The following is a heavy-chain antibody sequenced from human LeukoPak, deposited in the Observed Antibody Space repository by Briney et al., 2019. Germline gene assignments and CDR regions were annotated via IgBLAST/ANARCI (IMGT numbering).Heavy chain of an antibody. V-gene: IGHV4-34*01. D-gene: IGHD5-24*01. CDR1: GGSFSGHF. CDR3: ARGRSGRWLQLGGGMDV. Sequence: SETLSLTCAVYGGSFSGHFWTWIRQSPGKGLEWIGEVKHTVSTHSNPSLESRVIISLDASKNQFSLKLSSVTAADTAVYYCARGRSGRWLQLGGGMDVWGQGTTVIVSS. CDR2: VKHTVST. J-gene: IGHJ6*02.